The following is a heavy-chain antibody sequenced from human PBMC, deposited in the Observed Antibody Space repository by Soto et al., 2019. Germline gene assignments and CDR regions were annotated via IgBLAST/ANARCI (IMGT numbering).Heavy chain of an antibody. CDR2: MNPNSGNT. V-gene: IGHV1-8*01. J-gene: IGHJ6*02. CDR3: ARWPDGYYYYGMDV. CDR1: GYTCTSYD. Sequence: QVQLVQSGAEVKKPGSSVKVSCKASGYTCTSYDINWVRQATGQGFEWMGWMNPNSGNTGYAQKFQGRVTMTRNTSISTAYMELSSLRSEDTAVYYCARWPDGYYYYGMDVWGQGTTVTVSS.